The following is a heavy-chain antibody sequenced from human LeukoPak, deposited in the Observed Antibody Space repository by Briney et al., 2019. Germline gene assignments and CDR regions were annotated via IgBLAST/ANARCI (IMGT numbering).Heavy chain of an antibody. J-gene: IGHJ4*02. CDR1: GFTFSSYW. CDR2: INSDGSST. Sequence: GGSLRLSCAASGFTFSSYWMHWVRQAPGKGLVWVSRINSDGSSTSYADSVKGRFTISRDNAKNTLNLQMNSLRAEDTAVYYCARFSSGWYKEGYFDYWGQGTLVTVSS. D-gene: IGHD6-19*01. V-gene: IGHV3-74*01. CDR3: ARFSSGWYKEGYFDY.